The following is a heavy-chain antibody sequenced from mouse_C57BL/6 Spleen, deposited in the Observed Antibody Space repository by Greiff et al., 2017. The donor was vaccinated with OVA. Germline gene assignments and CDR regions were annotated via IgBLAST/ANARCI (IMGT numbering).Heavy chain of an antibody. CDR1: GYTFTDYN. CDR3: ARTVTKDYYAMDY. V-gene: IGHV1-22*01. Sequence: EVKLQQSGPELVKPGASVKMSCKASGYTFTDYNMHWVKQSHGKSLEWIGYINPNNGGTSYNQKFKGKATLTVNKSSSTAYMELRSLTSEDSAVYYCARTVTKDYYAMDYWGQGTSVTVSS. D-gene: IGHD2-2*01. J-gene: IGHJ4*01. CDR2: INPNNGGT.